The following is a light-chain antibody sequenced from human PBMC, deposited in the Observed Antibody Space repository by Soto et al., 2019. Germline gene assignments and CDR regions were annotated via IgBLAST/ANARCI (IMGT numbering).Light chain of an antibody. CDR2: EVS. CDR3: SSSAGSNIPYV. Sequence: QSVLTQPPSASGSPGQSVIISCTGNSSDIGGYKYVSWYQQRPGRAPKLIISEVSKRPSGVPDRFSGSKSGNTASLTVSGLQAEDEADYYCSSSAGSNIPYVFGTGTKLTVL. CDR1: SSDIGGYKY. J-gene: IGLJ1*01. V-gene: IGLV2-8*01.